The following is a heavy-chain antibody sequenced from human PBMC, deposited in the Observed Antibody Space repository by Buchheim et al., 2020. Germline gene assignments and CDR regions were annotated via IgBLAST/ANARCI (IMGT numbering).Heavy chain of an antibody. Sequence: QVQLQQWGAGLLKPSETLSLTCAVYGGSFSGYYWSWIRQPPGKGLEWIGEINHSGSTNYNPSLKSRDTISVDTSKNQFSLKLSSVTAADTAVYYCARRSRYMGYFDYWGQGTL. CDR1: GGSFSGYY. CDR2: INHSGST. D-gene: IGHD1-1*01. CDR3: ARRSRYMGYFDY. V-gene: IGHV4-34*01. J-gene: IGHJ4*02.